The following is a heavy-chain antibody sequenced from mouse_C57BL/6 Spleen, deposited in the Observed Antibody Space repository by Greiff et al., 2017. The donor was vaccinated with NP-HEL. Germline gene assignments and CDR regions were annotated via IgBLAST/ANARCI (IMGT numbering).Heavy chain of an antibody. CDR3: ERCLYDGYYVGYFDC. CDR1: GYTFTDHT. D-gene: IGHD2-3*01. J-gene: IGHJ2*01. Sequence: QVQLQQSDAELVKPGASVKISCKVSGYTFTDHTIHWMKQRPEQGLEWIGYIYPRDGSTKYNEKFKGKATLTADKSSNTAYMQLNSLTSEDSAVYFCERCLYDGYYVGYFDCWGQGTTLTVSS. CDR2: IYPRDGST. V-gene: IGHV1-78*01.